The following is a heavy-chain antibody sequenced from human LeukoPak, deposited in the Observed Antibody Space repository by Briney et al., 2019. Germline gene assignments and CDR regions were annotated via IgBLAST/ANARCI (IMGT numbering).Heavy chain of an antibody. CDR3: ARRSYNSKWN. CDR1: GDSVSSNSAA. V-gene: IGHV6-1*01. CDR2: TYYRSKWYY. D-gene: IGHD6-13*01. J-gene: IGHJ4*02. Sequence: SQTLSLTCAISGDSVSSNSAAWSWIRQSPSRGLEWLGRTYYRSKWYYDYAVSVQSRITINPDTSKNQFSLHLTSVTPEDTAVYYCARRSYNSKWNWGQGTLVIVSS.